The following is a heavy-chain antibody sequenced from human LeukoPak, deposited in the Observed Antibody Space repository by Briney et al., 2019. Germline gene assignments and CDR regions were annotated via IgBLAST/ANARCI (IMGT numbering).Heavy chain of an antibody. Sequence: GESLKISCKGSGYSFTSYWIGWVRQMPGKGLEWMGIIYPGDSDTKYSPSFQGQVTISADKSISTAYLQWSSLKASDTAMYYCARRTYYYDSSGYSPSFSFDYWGQGTLVTVSS. CDR2: IYPGDSDT. D-gene: IGHD3-22*01. CDR3: ARRTYYYDSSGYSPSFSFDY. CDR1: GYSFTSYW. J-gene: IGHJ4*02. V-gene: IGHV5-51*01.